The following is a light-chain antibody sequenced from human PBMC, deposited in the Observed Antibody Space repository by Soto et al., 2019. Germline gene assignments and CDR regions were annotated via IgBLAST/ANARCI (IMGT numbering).Light chain of an antibody. J-gene: IGKJ4*01. V-gene: IGKV3-20*01. CDR2: DAS. CDR3: QQVKSYPRT. CDR1: QSVSSSY. Sequence: DIVLTPSPGTLSLSPGERATLSCRASQSVSSSYLAWYQQRPGQAPRLLIYDASNRATGIPARFSGSGSGTDFTLSISRLEPGDFATYYCQQVKSYPRTFGGGTKVDIK.